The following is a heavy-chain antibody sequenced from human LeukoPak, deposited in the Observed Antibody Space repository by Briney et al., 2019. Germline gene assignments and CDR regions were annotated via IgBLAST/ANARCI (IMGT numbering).Heavy chain of an antibody. CDR3: VQGTRRGAITMVRGVIGKSYYFDS. CDR1: GFTFSSYA. J-gene: IGHJ4*02. V-gene: IGHV3-23*01. D-gene: IGHD3-10*01. CDR2: ISGSGGST. Sequence: GGSPRLSCAASGFTFSSYAMSWVRQAPGKGLEWVSAISGSGGSTYYADSVKGRFTISRDNSKNTLYLQMNSLRAADTALYYCVQGTRRGAITMVRGVIGKSYYFDSWGQGTLVTVSS.